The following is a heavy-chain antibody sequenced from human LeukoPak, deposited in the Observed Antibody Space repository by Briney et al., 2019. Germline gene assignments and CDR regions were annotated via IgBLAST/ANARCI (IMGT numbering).Heavy chain of an antibody. CDR2: ISSSSSYI. CDR1: GFTFSSYS. Sequence: GGSLRLSCAASGFTFSSYSMNWVRQAPGKGLEWVSSISSSSSYIYYADSVKGRFTISRDNAKNPLYLQMNSLRAEDTAVYYCARRRGTMVPHGMDVWGQGTTVTVSS. CDR3: ARRRGTMVPHGMDV. V-gene: IGHV3-21*01. D-gene: IGHD3-10*01. J-gene: IGHJ6*02.